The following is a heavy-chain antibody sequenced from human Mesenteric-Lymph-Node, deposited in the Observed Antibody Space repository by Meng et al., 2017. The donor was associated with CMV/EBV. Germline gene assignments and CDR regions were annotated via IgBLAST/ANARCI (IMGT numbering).Heavy chain of an antibody. Sequence: GESLKISCAASGFTFSNYAMSWARQAPGKGLEWVSSISDSGVSTYYAESVKGRFTISRDNSKNTLYLQMNSLRAEDTAVYYCGKDLTIFAVANYYYYCVDVWGQGTTVTVSS. V-gene: IGHV3-23*01. CDR2: ISDSGVST. J-gene: IGHJ6*02. CDR3: GKDLTIFAVANYYYYCVDV. D-gene: IGHD3-3*01. CDR1: GFTFSNYA.